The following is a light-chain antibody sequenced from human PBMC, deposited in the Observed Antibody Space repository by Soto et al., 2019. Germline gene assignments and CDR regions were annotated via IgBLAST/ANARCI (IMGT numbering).Light chain of an antibody. CDR1: SSDVGGYNY. CDR3: SSYTSSSTDVV. V-gene: IGLV2-14*01. CDR2: DVS. Sequence: QSVLTQPASVSGSPGQSITISCTGTSSDVGGYNYVSWYQQHPGKAPKLMIYDVSNRPSGVSNRFSGSKSGNTASLTISGVQAEDEAAYYCSSYTSSSTDVVFGGGTKLTVL. J-gene: IGLJ2*01.